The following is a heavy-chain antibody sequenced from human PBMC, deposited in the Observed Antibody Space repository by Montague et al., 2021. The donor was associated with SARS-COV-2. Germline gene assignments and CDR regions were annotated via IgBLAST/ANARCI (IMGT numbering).Heavy chain of an antibody. CDR1: GFSFSDSY. V-gene: IGHV3-11*05. Sequence: SLRLSCAASGFSFSDSYMSWIRQAPGEGPEWVSYISGSSSYTNYADSVKGRFTISRDNAKNSLYLQMNSLRAEDTAVYYCARDQYCTKGVCYSRGFDYWGQGTLVTVSS. CDR3: ARDQYCTKGVCYSRGFDY. J-gene: IGHJ4*02. CDR2: ISGSSSYT. D-gene: IGHD2-8*01.